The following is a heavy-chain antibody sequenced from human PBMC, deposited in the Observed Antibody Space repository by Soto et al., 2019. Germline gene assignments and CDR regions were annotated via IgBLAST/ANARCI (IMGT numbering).Heavy chain of an antibody. CDR3: ARVLRGVVNWFDP. CDR1: GDTFTNFG. J-gene: IGHJ5*02. V-gene: IGHV1-18*01. CDR2: IATYNTNR. Sequence: QVPLVQSGPEVKKPGASLIVSCKASGDTFTNFGLSWVRQAPGQGLEWMGWIATYNTNRNYAQKFQGRLTLTTDTSTSTAYMALKNLGYGDTAVYYCARVLRGVVNWFDPWGQGTLVTVSS. D-gene: IGHD3-10*01.